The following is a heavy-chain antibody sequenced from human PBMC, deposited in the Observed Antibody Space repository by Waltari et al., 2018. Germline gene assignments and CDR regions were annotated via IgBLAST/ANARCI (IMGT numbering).Heavy chain of an antibody. CDR2: INSDGGST. CDR1: GLNFNNYW. CDR3: ARPYDILTGTSTAY. V-gene: IGHV3-74*01. J-gene: IGHJ4*02. D-gene: IGHD3-9*01. Sequence: EVQLVQSGGGLVQPRGSLRLSCTASGLNFNNYWMHWVRQAPGKGLEWVSRINSDGGSTSYADSVRGRFTISRDNAKNTLYLQMNSLRAEDTAVYYCARPYDILTGTSTAYWGQGTLVTVSS.